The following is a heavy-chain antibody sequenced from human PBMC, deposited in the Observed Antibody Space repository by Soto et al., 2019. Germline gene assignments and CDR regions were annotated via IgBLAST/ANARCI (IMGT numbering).Heavy chain of an antibody. D-gene: IGHD3-10*01. CDR2: IYDNGTT. CDR1: GLTVSNAY. V-gene: IGHV3-53*01. Sequence: EVQLVESGGGLIQPGGSLRLSCAASGLTVSNAYMAWVRQPPGMGLEWASVIYDNGTTYYANSVKGRFTISRDTSTNTLTLQMDSLRAEDTVVYYCVRPLPSGRNYGLDVWGQGTTVTVSS. J-gene: IGHJ6*02. CDR3: VRPLPSGRNYGLDV.